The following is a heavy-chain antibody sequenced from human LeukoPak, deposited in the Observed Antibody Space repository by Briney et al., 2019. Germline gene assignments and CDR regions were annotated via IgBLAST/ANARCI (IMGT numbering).Heavy chain of an antibody. Sequence: ASVRVSCKSSGYTFTDYYIHWVRQAPGQGLEWMGWINPNSGDTKYARKFQGRVTMTRDTSISTAYVELNRLRSDDSAVYYCARGGRWELPRPYAFDIWGQGTMVTVSS. CDR1: GYTFTDYY. J-gene: IGHJ3*02. CDR2: INPNSGDT. D-gene: IGHD1-26*01. V-gene: IGHV1-2*02. CDR3: ARGGRWELPRPYAFDI.